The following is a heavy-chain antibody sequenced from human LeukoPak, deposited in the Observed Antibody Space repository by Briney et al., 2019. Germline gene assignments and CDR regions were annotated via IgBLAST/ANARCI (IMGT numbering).Heavy chain of an antibody. CDR1: GFRFSGYW. CDR2: IKEDGGEK. V-gene: IGHV3-7*01. Sequence: PGGSLRLSCAASGFRFSGYWMTWVRQAPGKGLEWVANIKEDGGEKYYVDSVKGRFTISRDNAKNSLYLQMNSLRAEDTAVYYCAELGITMIGGVWGKGTTVTISS. D-gene: IGHD3-10*02. J-gene: IGHJ6*04. CDR3: AELGITMIGGV.